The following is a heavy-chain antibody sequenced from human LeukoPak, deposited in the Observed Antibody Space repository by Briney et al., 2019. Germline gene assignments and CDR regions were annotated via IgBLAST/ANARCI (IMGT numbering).Heavy chain of an antibody. Sequence: SETLSLTCSVSGGSIRSTTYYWGWIRQPPGKGLEWIGSIYYSGNTYYSPSLMSRVTISVDTSKNQFSLNLSSVTAADTAVYFCARVRRSYYYYMDVWGKGTTVTVSS. CDR3: ARVRRSYYYYMDV. CDR2: IYYSGNT. J-gene: IGHJ6*03. CDR1: GGSIRSTTYY. V-gene: IGHV4-39*07.